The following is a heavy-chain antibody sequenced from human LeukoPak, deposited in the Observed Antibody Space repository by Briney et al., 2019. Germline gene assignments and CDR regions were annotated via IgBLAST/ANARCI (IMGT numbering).Heavy chain of an antibody. CDR1: GFTFSSYE. CDR3: ARDGGVGYNHY. CDR2: ISSSGSTI. D-gene: IGHD5-24*01. V-gene: IGHV3-48*03. J-gene: IGHJ4*02. Sequence: GGSLRLSCAASGFTFSSYEMNWVRQAPGKGLEWVSYISSSGSTIYYADSVKGRFTISRDNAKNSLYLQMNSLRAEDTAVYYCARDGGVGYNHYWGQGTLVTVSS.